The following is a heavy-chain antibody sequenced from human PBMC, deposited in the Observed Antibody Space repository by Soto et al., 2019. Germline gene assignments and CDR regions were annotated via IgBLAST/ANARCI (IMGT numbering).Heavy chain of an antibody. V-gene: IGHV4-59*01. J-gene: IGHJ4*02. CDR3: AREPKAGYFDY. CDR2: IYYSGST. Sequence: SETLSLTCTVSGGSISSYYWSWIRQPPGKGLEWIGYIYYSGSTNYNPSLKSRVTISVDTSKNQFSLKLSSVTAADTAVYYCAREPKAGYFDYWGQGTLVTVSS. CDR1: GGSISSYY. D-gene: IGHD3-10*01.